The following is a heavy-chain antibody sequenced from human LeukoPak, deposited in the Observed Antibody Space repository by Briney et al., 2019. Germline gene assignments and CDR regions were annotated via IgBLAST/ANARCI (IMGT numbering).Heavy chain of an antibody. CDR2: ISGSGGST. J-gene: IGHJ4*02. D-gene: IGHD3-22*01. V-gene: IGHV3-23*01. CDR1: GFTFSSYA. Sequence: TGGSLRLSCAAYGFTFSSYAMSWVRQAPGKGLEWVSAISGSGGSTYYADSVKGRFTIPRDNSKNTLYLQMNSLRAEDTAVYYCAKGLDYDSSGYYNYGYWGQGTLVTVSS. CDR3: AKGLDYDSSGYYNYGY.